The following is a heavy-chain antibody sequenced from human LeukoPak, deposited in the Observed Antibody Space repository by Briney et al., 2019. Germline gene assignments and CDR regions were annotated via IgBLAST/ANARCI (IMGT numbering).Heavy chain of an antibody. D-gene: IGHD3-9*01. CDR1: GFTFNNYA. Sequence: GGSLRLSCAASGFTFNNYAMTWVRQAPGKGLEWVSGISGNGGSTYYADSVKGRFTISRDNSKNTLFLQMNSLRAEDTAIYYCAKAAPLRYFDWLPDYWGQGTLVTVSS. CDR2: ISGNGGST. J-gene: IGHJ4*02. CDR3: AKAAPLRYFDWLPDY. V-gene: IGHV3-23*01.